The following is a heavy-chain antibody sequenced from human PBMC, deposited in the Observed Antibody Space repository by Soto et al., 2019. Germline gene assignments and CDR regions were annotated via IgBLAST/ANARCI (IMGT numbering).Heavy chain of an antibody. CDR1: GFTFGTYT. V-gene: IGHV3-23*01. CDR2: LGGGGDT. D-gene: IGHD3-9*01. Sequence: GGPLRLSCAASGFTFGTYTMNWVRQAPGKGLEWVSALGGGGDTHYAESVKGRFTISRDYSKNILLLQMNSLRDEDSAIYYCTKDRHPDGIWTFDFWGQGTLVTVSS. J-gene: IGHJ4*02. CDR3: TKDRHPDGIWTFDF.